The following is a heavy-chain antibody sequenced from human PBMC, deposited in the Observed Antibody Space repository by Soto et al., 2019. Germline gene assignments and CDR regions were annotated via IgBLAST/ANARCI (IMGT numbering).Heavy chain of an antibody. J-gene: IGHJ4*02. V-gene: IGHV4-34*01. Sequence: SETLSLTCAVYGGSCSGYYWSWIRQPPGKGLEWIGEINHSGSTNYNPSLKSRVTISVDTSKNQFSLKLSSVTAADTAVYYCARGRYCSSTSCLLKARWYFDYWGQGTLVTVSS. CDR2: INHSGST. D-gene: IGHD2-2*01. CDR3: ARGRYCSSTSCLLKARWYFDY. CDR1: GGSCSGYY.